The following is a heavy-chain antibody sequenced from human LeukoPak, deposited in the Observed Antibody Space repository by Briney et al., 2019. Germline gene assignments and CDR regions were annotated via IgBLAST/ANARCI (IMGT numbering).Heavy chain of an antibody. V-gene: IGHV3-30*19. CDR3: ARDLVVRYFDWLYYYYYYGMDV. D-gene: IGHD3-9*01. CDR2: ISYDGSNK. J-gene: IGHJ6*02. Sequence: GGSLRLSCAASGFSFSSYGMHWVRQAPGKGLEWVAVISYDGSNKYYADSVKGRFTISRDNSKNTLYLQMNSLRAEDTAVYYCARDLVVRYFDWLYYYYYYGMDVWGQGTTVTVSS. CDR1: GFSFSSYG.